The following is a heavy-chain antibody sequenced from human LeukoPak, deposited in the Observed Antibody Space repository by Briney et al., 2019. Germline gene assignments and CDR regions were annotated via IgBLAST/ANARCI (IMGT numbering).Heavy chain of an antibody. V-gene: IGHV3-7*01. CDR3: ARDATYCTNGVCYTRFDY. CDR1: GFTFTSHW. J-gene: IGHJ4*02. CDR2: MNLDGSEK. D-gene: IGHD2-8*01. Sequence: GGSLRLSCAASGFTFTSHWMSWVRQAPGKGLEWGARMNLDGSEKYYVDSVKGRFTISRDNAKTSLYLEMNSLRAEDTAVYYCARDATYCTNGVCYTRFDYWGQGTLVTVSS.